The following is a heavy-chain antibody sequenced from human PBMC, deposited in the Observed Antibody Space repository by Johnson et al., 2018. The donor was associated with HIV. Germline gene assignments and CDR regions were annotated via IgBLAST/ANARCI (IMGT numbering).Heavy chain of an antibody. CDR1: GFIFSNYG. J-gene: IGHJ3*02. CDR3: ASLVGISSGEAFDI. D-gene: IGHD6-6*01. CDR2: VSDDGSNT. Sequence: QMQLVESGGGVVQPGRSLRLSCAASGFIFSNYGMHWVRQAPGKGLEWVAVVSDDGSNTYYSDSLKGRFTISRDNSKNTLDLQMNSLRGEDTAVYYCASLVGISSGEAFDIWGQGTMVTVSS. V-gene: IGHV3-30*03.